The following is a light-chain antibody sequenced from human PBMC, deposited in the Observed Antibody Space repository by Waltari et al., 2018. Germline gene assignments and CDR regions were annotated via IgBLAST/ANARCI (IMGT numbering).Light chain of an antibody. CDR3: QAADSSGTYAV. CDR2: QAS. Sequence: SLELTQPPSLSMSPVPPATITCSGDAWPKQYAYWYLQRPGQAPVLVIDQASGRPSGIPERCPGSSSGKIVTLTISGAQAEDAADYYFQAADSSGTYAVFGGGTKLTV. V-gene: IGLV3-25*03. CDR1: AWPKQY. J-gene: IGLJ2*01.